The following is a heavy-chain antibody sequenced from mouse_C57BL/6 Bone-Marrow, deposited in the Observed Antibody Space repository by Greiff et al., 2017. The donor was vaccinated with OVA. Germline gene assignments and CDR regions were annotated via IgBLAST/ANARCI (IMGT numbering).Heavy chain of an antibody. CDR3: ARGGYYTGFDD. Sequence: VQLQQSGPELVKPGASVKISCKASGYAFSSSWMNWVKQRPGKGLEWIGRIYPGDGDTNYNGKFTGKATLTADKSSSTAYMQLSSLTSEDSAVYFCARGGYYTGFDDWGQGTTLTVSS. J-gene: IGHJ2*01. D-gene: IGHD1-1*01. CDR2: IYPGDGDT. CDR1: GYAFSSSW. V-gene: IGHV1-82*01.